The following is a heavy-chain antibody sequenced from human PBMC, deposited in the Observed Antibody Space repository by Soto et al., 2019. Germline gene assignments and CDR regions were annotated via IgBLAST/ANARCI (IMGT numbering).Heavy chain of an antibody. CDR3: ARVISLKYYYYGMDV. V-gene: IGHV1-69*13. CDR1: GGTFSSYA. Sequence: SVKVSCKASGGTFSSYAISWVRQAPGQGLEWMGGIIPIFGTANYAQKFQGRVTITADESTSTAYMELSSLRSEDTAVYYCARVISLKYYYYGMDVWGQGTTVTVSS. J-gene: IGHJ6*02. CDR2: IIPIFGTA. D-gene: IGHD3-10*01.